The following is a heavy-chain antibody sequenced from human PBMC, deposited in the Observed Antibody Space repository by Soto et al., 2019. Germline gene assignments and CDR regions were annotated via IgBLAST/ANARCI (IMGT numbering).Heavy chain of an antibody. Sequence: GGSLRLSCSASGFTFSSYAMHWVRQAPGKGLEWVSYISSSSSTIYYADSVKGRFTISRDNAKNSLYLQMNSLRDEDTAVYYCARELGGSGAFDIWGQGTMVTVSS. CDR1: GFTFSSYA. CDR3: ARELGGSGAFDI. CDR2: ISSSSSTI. J-gene: IGHJ3*02. V-gene: IGHV3-48*02. D-gene: IGHD3-16*01.